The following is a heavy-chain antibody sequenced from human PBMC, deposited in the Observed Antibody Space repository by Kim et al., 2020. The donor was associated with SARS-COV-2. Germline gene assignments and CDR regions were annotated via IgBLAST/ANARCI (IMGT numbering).Heavy chain of an antibody. J-gene: IGHJ3*02. CDR3: ARMVYYGSGSYRTTSALGI. Sequence: ASVKVSCKASGYTFTSYDINWVRQATGQGLEWMGWMNPNSGNTGYAQKFRGRVTMTRNTSISTAYMELSSLRSEDTAVYYCARMVYYGSGSYRTTSALGIWGQGTMVTVSS. D-gene: IGHD3-10*01. CDR1: GYTFTSYD. V-gene: IGHV1-8*01. CDR2: MNPNSGNT.